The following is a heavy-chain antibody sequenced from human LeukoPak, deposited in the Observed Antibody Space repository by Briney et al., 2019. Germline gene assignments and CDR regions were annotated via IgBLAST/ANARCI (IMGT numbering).Heavy chain of an antibody. CDR1: GGSFSGYY. J-gene: IGHJ4*02. D-gene: IGHD5-24*01. V-gene: IGHV4-34*01. CDR3: ASSLDGYHFDY. CDR2: INHSGST. Sequence: PSETLSLTCAVYGGSFSGYYWSWIRQPPGKGLGWIGEINHSGSTNYNPSLKSRVTISVDTSKNQFSLKLSSVTAADTAVYYCASSLDGYHFDYWGQGTLVTVSS.